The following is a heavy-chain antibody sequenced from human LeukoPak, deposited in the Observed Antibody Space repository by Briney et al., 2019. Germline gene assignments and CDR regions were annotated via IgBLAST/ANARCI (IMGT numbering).Heavy chain of an antibody. J-gene: IGHJ4*02. CDR2: LYSDGNT. D-gene: IGHD1-14*01. Sequence: GGSLRLSCAASGFTDITNDMTWVRQAPGKGLEWVSVLYSDGNTKYADSVQGRFTISRDNSKNTLYLEMNSLSPDDTAVYYCARGVEPLAADTLAYWGQGTLVTVSS. CDR1: GFTDITND. CDR3: ARGVEPLAADTLAY. V-gene: IGHV3-53*01.